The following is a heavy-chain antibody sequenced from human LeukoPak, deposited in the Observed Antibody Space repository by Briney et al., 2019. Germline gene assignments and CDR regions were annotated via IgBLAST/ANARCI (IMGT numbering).Heavy chain of an antibody. D-gene: IGHD4-23*01. CDR3: ARYLDYGGNSRVFQH. CDR1: GDSIRNSVYY. CDR2: IYYTGNT. Sequence: ETLSLTCTVSGDSIRNSVYYWVWIRQPPGKGLEWIGNIYYTGNTYYNPSLKGRVTISVDTSNNQFSLQLHSVTAADTAVYYCARYLDYGGNSRVFQHWGQGTLATVSS. J-gene: IGHJ1*01. V-gene: IGHV4-39*07.